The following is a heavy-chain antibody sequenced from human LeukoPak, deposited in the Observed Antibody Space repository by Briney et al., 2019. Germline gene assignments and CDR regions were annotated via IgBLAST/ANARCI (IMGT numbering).Heavy chain of an antibody. CDR1: GGTFSSYA. CDR2: IIPIFGTA. V-gene: IGHV1-69*13. J-gene: IGHJ6*02. CDR3: ARVPSGSYRYYYYGMDV. Sequence: SVTVSCKASGGTFSSYAISWVRQAPGQGLEWMGGIIPIFGTANYAQKFQGRVTITADESTSTAYMELSSLRSEDTAVYYCARVPSGSYRYYYYGMDVWGQGTTVTVSS. D-gene: IGHD1-26*01.